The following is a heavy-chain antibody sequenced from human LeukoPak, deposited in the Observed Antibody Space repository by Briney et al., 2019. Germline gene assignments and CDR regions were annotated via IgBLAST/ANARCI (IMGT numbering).Heavy chain of an antibody. CDR2: IIPILGIA. Sequence: SVKVSCKASGGTFGSYTISWVRQAPGQGLEWMGRIIPILGIANYAQKFQGRVTITADKSTSTAYMELSSLRSEDTAVYYCARGQELRFLEWLSPGAFDIWGQGTMVTVSS. J-gene: IGHJ3*02. CDR3: ARGQELRFLEWLSPGAFDI. V-gene: IGHV1-69*02. CDR1: GGTFGSYT. D-gene: IGHD3-3*01.